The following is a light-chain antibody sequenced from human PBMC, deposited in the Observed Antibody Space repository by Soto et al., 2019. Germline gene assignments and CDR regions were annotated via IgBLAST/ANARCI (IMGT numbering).Light chain of an antibody. V-gene: IGLV2-8*01. CDR3: SSYAGSNLYV. Sequence: QSVLTQPPSASGSPGQSVTISCTGTSSDVGGYNYVSWYQQHPGKAPKLMIYEVSKRPSGVPDRFSGSKSGNTASLTVSGLQAEDDADYYCSSYAGSNLYVFGTGTKVTV. J-gene: IGLJ1*01. CDR2: EVS. CDR1: SSDVGGYNY.